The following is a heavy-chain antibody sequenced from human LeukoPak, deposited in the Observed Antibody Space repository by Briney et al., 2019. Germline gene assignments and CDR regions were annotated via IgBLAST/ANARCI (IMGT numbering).Heavy chain of an antibody. CDR3: AGQRSADYVWGSYPTHNWFDP. D-gene: IGHD3-16*02. J-gene: IGHJ5*02. CDR1: GFAFSSYE. V-gene: IGHV3-48*03. Sequence: GGSLRLSCAASGFAFSSYEMNWVRQAPGKGLEWVSYISSSGSTIYYADSVKGRFTISRDNAKNSLYLQMNSLRAEDTAVYYCAGQRSADYVWGSYPTHNWFDPWGQGTLVTVSS. CDR2: ISSSGSTI.